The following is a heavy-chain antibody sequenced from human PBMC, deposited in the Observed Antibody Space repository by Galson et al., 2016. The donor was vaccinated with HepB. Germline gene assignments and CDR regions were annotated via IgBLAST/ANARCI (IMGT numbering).Heavy chain of an antibody. Sequence: SLRLSCAASGSPLSSYTMNWVRQAPGKGLEWVSSINYIYYADSVKGRFTISRDNAKNSLYLQMNSLRVEDTAVYYCARSYTSGWDYYFDYWGQGTLVTVSS. J-gene: IGHJ4*02. D-gene: IGHD6-19*01. V-gene: IGHV3-21*04. CDR2: INYI. CDR1: GSPLSSYT. CDR3: ARSYTSGWDYYFDY.